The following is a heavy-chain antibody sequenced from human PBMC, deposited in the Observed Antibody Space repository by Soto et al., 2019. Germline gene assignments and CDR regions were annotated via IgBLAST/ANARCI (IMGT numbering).Heavy chain of an antibody. V-gene: IGHV1-18*01. J-gene: IGHJ5*02. CDR2: ISAYNGNT. Sequence: ASVKVSCKASVYTFTSYGISWVRQAPGQGLEWMGWISAYNGNTNYAQKLQGRVTMTTDTSTSTAYMELRSLRADDTAMYYCAKSSRQYASAIQAFFDPWGLGTLVTVSS. D-gene: IGHD2-2*01. CDR3: AKSSRQYASAIQAFFDP. CDR1: VYTFTSYG.